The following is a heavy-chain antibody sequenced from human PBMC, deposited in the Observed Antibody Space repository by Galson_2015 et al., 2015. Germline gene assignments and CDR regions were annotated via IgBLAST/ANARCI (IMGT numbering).Heavy chain of an antibody. V-gene: IGHV3-15*04. CDR3: TTDTGCSGGSCSVAF. CDR2: IESQTDGGTT. D-gene: IGHD2-15*01. CDR1: GFTFSNVW. J-gene: IGHJ4*02. Sequence: SLRSPCAAPGFTFSNVWMTWVRQAPGKGLEWAGRIESQTDGGTTDYAAPVKGRFTISRDDSKNTLYLQMNSLKNEDTAVYYCTTDTGCSGGSCSVAFWGQGTLVTVSS.